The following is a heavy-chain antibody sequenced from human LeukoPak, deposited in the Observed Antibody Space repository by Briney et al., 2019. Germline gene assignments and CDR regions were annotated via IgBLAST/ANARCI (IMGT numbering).Heavy chain of an antibody. J-gene: IGHJ4*02. CDR1: GGSISSYY. D-gene: IGHD2-2*01. Sequence: SETLSLTCTVSGGSISSYYWSWIRQPPGKGLEWIGYIYTSGSTNYNPSLKGRVTISVDTSKNQFSLKLSSVTAADTAVYYCARHTSAVVVPGYWGQGTLVTVSS. CDR2: IYTSGST. CDR3: ARHTSAVVVPGY. V-gene: IGHV4-4*09.